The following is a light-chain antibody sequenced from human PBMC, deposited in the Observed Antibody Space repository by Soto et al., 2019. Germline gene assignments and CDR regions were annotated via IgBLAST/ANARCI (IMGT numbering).Light chain of an antibody. CDR2: AAS. V-gene: IGKV1-12*01. CDR1: QGISSW. Sequence: DIRMKQSPASVSASVGERATINCRASQGISSWLAWYQQKPGKAPKLLIYAASSLQSGVPSRFRGSGSGTDFTLTISSLPPEDIATYYCHPYEMLPTFGQGRLLAI. J-gene: IGKJ5*01. CDR3: HPYEMLPT.